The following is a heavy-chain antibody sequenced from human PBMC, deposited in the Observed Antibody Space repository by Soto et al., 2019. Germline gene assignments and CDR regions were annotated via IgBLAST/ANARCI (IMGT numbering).Heavy chain of an antibody. CDR3: ARDQPRRGSSWTIIDY. Sequence: GESLKISCAASGFTFSSYGMHWVRQAPGKGLEWVAVIWYDGSNKYYADSVKGRFTISRDNSKNTLYLQMNSLRAEDTAVYYCARDQPRRGSSWTIIDYWGQGTLVTVSS. CDR2: IWYDGSNK. J-gene: IGHJ4*02. CDR1: GFTFSSYG. D-gene: IGHD6-13*01. V-gene: IGHV3-33*01.